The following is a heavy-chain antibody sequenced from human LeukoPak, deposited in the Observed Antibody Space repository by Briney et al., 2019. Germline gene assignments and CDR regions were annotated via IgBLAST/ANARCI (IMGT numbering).Heavy chain of an antibody. Sequence: PGGSLRLSCAASGFTFSSYWMSWVRQAPGKGLEWVANIKEDGSEKHYVDSVKGRFTTSRDNAKNSLYLQMSSLRGDDTAVYYCVRSSSWSNFDYWRQGTLVTVSS. CDR1: GFTFSSYW. CDR3: VRSSSWSNFDY. D-gene: IGHD6-13*01. CDR2: IKEDGSEK. V-gene: IGHV3-7*05. J-gene: IGHJ4*02.